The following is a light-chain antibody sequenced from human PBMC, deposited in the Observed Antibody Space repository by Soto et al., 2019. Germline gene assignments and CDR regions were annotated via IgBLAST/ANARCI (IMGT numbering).Light chain of an antibody. J-gene: IGKJ1*01. CDR3: QQYNNWPRT. CDR1: QSVGSN. V-gene: IGKV3-15*01. Sequence: EIVMPQSPATLSVSPGERPPLSCRASQSVGSNLAWYQQKPGQAPRLLIYGASTRATGIPARFSGSGSGTEFTLTISSLQSEDFAVYYCQQYNNWPRTFGQGTKVEIK. CDR2: GAS.